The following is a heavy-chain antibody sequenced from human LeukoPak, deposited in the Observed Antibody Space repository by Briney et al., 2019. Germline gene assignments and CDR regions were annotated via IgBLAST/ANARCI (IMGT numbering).Heavy chain of an antibody. Sequence: KPSETLSLTCTVSGGSISSSSYYWGWIRQPPGKGLEWIGSIYYSGSSYYNPSLKSRVTISIDTSKNQFSLKLSSVTAADTAVYYCAGLVDMATIADYWGQGTLVTVSS. J-gene: IGHJ4*02. CDR2: IYYSGSS. V-gene: IGHV4-39*01. D-gene: IGHD5-24*01. CDR1: GGSISSSSYY. CDR3: AGLVDMATIADY.